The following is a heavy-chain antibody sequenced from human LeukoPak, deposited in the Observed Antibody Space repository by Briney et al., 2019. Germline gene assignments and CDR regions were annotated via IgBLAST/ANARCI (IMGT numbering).Heavy chain of an antibody. CDR2: IYTSGST. V-gene: IGHV4-4*07. J-gene: IGHJ4*02. CDR1: GGSISSYY. D-gene: IGHD6-13*01. CDR3: ARLGSSSSIDY. Sequence: SETLSLTCTVSGGSISSYYWSWIRQPAGKGLGWIGRIYTSGSTNYNPSLKSRVTMSVDTSKNQFSLKLSSVTAADTAVYYCARLGSSSSIDYWGQGTLVSVSS.